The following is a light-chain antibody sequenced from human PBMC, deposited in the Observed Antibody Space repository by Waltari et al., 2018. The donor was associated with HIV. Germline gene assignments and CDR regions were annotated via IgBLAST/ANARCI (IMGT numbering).Light chain of an antibody. CDR1: SRDIGAYHY. V-gene: IGLV2-14*03. J-gene: IGLJ1*01. Sequence: QSVLTQPASVSGSPGQSITISCVGTSRDIGAYHYVSWYQQYPDKAPHLILDEVNQRPSGVSDRFSGSKSGNMASLTISGLLAEDEADYFCVSYTSSNSYVFGSGTKVTVL. CDR2: EVN. CDR3: VSYTSSNSYV.